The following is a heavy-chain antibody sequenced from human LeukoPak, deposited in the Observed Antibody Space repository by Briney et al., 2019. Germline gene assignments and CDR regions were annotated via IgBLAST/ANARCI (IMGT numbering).Heavy chain of an antibody. CDR2: IKSKTDGGTT. Sequence: GGSLRLSCAASGFTFSNYWMTWVRQAPGKGLEWVGRIKSKTDGGTTDYAAPVKGRFTISRDDSKNTLYLQMNSLKTEDTAVYYCTTRYCGGDCYPFDYWGQGTLVTVSS. J-gene: IGHJ4*02. D-gene: IGHD2-21*02. CDR1: GFTFSNYW. CDR3: TTRYCGGDCYPFDY. V-gene: IGHV3-15*01.